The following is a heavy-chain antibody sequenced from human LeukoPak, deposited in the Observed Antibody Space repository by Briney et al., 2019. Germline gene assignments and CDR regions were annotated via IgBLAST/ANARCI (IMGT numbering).Heavy chain of an antibody. Sequence: GGSLRLSCAASGFTFSSYAMSWVRQAPGKGLEWVSAISGSGGSTYYADSVKGRFTISRDDSKNTLYLQMNSLRAEDTAVHYCAKGVVPAAIRIWFDPWGQGTLVTVSS. D-gene: IGHD2-2*02. CDR3: AKGVVPAAIRIWFDP. V-gene: IGHV3-23*01. CDR1: GFTFSSYA. J-gene: IGHJ5*02. CDR2: ISGSGGST.